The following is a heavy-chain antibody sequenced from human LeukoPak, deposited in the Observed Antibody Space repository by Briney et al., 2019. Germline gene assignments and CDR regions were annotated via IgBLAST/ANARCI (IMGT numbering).Heavy chain of an antibody. D-gene: IGHD4-17*01. J-gene: IGHJ4*02. V-gene: IGHV4-34*01. Sequence: SETLSLTCAVYGGSFSGYYWSWIRQPPGKGLEWIGEINHSGSTNYNPSLKSRVTISVDTSKNQLSLKLSSVTAADTAVYYCARFDYGDSNFDYWGQGTLVTVSS. CDR3: ARFDYGDSNFDY. CDR2: INHSGST. CDR1: GGSFSGYY.